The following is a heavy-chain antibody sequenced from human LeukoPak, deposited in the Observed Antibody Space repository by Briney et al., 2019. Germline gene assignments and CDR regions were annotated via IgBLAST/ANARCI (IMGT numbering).Heavy chain of an antibody. Sequence: GGSLRLSCAASGFTFSSYSMNWVRQAPGKGLEYVSAISSNGGSTYYANSVKGRFTISRDNSKNTLYLQMGSLRAEDMAVYYCARDYMVRGVMARRFYYYYMDVWGKGTTVTVSS. CDR2: ISSNGGST. CDR1: GFTFSSYS. V-gene: IGHV3-64*01. J-gene: IGHJ6*03. D-gene: IGHD3-10*01. CDR3: ARDYMVRGVMARRFYYYYMDV.